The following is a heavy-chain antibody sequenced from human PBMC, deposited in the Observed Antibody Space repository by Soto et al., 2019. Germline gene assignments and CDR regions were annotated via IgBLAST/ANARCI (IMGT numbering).Heavy chain of an antibody. D-gene: IGHD3-3*01. CDR2: ISSSSSTI. J-gene: IGHJ4*02. V-gene: IGHV3-48*01. Sequence: PGGSLRLSCAASGFTFSAYSMDWVRQAPGKGLEWVSYISSSSSTIYYADSVKGRFTISRDNAKNSLYLQMNSLRAEDTAVYYCARDSYYDFWSGYPTPTTLDYWGQGTLVTVSS. CDR3: ARDSYYDFWSGYPTPTTLDY. CDR1: GFTFSAYS.